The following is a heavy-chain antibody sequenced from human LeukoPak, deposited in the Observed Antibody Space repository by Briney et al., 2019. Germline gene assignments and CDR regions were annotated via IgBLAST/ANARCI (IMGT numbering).Heavy chain of an antibody. Sequence: ASVKVSCKASGYTFTGYYMHWVRQAPGQGLEWMGWINPNSGGTYYAQNFQGRVTMTRDTSISTAYMELSRLRSDDTAVYYCARRVLYYYDSSGRGWFDPWGQGTLVTVSS. CDR3: ARRVLYYYDSSGRGWFDP. V-gene: IGHV1-2*02. CDR2: INPNSGGT. CDR1: GYTFTGYY. J-gene: IGHJ5*02. D-gene: IGHD3-22*01.